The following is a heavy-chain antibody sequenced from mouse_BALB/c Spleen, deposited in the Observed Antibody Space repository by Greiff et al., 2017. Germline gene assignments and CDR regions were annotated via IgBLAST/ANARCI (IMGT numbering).Heavy chain of an antibody. D-gene: IGHD2-1*01. CDR2: IDPSDSET. Sequence: VKLQQSGPQLVRPGASVKISCKASGYSFTSYWMHWVKQRPGQGLEWIGMIDPSDSETRLNQKFKDKATLTVDKSSSTAYMQLSSPTSEDSAVYYCAGYGNYFDYWGQGTTLTVSS. J-gene: IGHJ2*01. CDR3: AGYGNYFDY. CDR1: GYSFTSYW. V-gene: IGHV1S126*01.